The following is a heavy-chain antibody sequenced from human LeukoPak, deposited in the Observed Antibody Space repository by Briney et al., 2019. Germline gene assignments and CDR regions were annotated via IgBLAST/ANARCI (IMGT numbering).Heavy chain of an antibody. Sequence: GGSLRLSCAASGFTFSSYAMNWVRQAPGKGLEWVSAITGSGGRPYYADSVKGRFTISRDNSKNTLYLQMNSLRAEDTAIYYCAKEYTGTFSPFPSYFDNWGQGTLVTVSS. J-gene: IGHJ4*02. CDR3: AKEYTGTFSPFPSYFDN. V-gene: IGHV3-23*01. CDR1: GFTFSSYA. D-gene: IGHD1-26*01. CDR2: ITGSGGRP.